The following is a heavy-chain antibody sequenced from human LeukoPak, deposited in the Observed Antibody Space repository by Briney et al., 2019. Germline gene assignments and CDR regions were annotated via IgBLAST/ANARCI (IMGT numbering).Heavy chain of an antibody. Sequence: GGSLRLSCAASEFSVSSNYMTWVRQAPGKGLEWVSVIHSDGTTYYADSVRGRFTISTDNFKNSLFLQMNSMGADNTAVYYCVREGTPGRQFFDLWGRGTLVTVSS. CDR3: VREGTPGRQFFDL. J-gene: IGHJ2*01. D-gene: IGHD6-19*01. CDR2: IHSDGTT. V-gene: IGHV3-53*01. CDR1: EFSVSSNY.